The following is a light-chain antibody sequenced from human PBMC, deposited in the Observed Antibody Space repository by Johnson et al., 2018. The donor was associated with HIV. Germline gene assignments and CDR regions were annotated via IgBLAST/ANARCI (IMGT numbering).Light chain of an antibody. CDR1: SCDIGNNY. Sequence: QSVLTQPPSVSAAPGQKVTISCSGNSCDIGNNYVSCHQQFPGTVPKLLIYDNNKRPSGIPDRISGSKSGTSATLGITGLQTGDEADHYCETWNSRLSAGHLFGTGTKVTVL. CDR3: ETWNSRLSAGHL. V-gene: IGLV1-51*01. J-gene: IGLJ1*01. CDR2: DNN.